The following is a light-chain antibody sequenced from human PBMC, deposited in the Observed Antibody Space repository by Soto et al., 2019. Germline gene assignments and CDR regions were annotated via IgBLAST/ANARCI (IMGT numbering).Light chain of an antibody. J-gene: IGKJ1*01. CDR2: GAS. CDR1: QSVSSTY. V-gene: IGKV3-20*01. CDR3: QQYGSSSWT. Sequence: ELVLTQSPGTLSLSPGERATLSCRASQSVSSTYLAWYQQQPGQAPRLLIYGASNRATGIPDRFSGSGSGTDFTLTITSLEPADFAVYYCQQYGSSSWTFGQGTKVEIK.